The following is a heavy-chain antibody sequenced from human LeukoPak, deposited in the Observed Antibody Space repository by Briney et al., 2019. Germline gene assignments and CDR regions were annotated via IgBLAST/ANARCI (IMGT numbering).Heavy chain of an antibody. V-gene: IGHV1-69*13. J-gene: IGHJ4*02. CDR2: IIPIFGTA. D-gene: IGHD3-22*01. CDR3: ARGEYDHSDSSGYYLTQFDY. Sequence: SVKVSCKASGGTFSSYAISWVRQAPGQGLEWMGGIIPIFGTANYAQKFQGRVTITADESTSTAYMELSSLRSEDTAVYYCARGEYDHSDSSGYYLTQFDYWGQGTLVTVSS. CDR1: GGTFSSYA.